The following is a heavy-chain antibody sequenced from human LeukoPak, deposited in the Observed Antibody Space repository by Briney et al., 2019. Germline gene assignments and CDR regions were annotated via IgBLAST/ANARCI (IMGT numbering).Heavy chain of an antibody. V-gene: IGHV4-39*07. CDR2: IYYSGST. CDR1: GGSISSSSYY. J-gene: IGHJ3*02. D-gene: IGHD4-23*01. Sequence: PSETLSLTCTVSGGSISSSSYYWGWIRQPPGKGLEWIGSIYYSGSTYYNPSLKSRVTISVDTSKNQFSLKLSSVTAADTAGYYWGRGGGGKANAFDIWGQGTMVTVSS. CDR3: GRGGGGKANAFDI.